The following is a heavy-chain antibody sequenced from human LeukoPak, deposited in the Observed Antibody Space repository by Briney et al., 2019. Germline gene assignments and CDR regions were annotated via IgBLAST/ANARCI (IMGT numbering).Heavy chain of an antibody. V-gene: IGHV3-74*01. CDR2: INPGGSSI. D-gene: IGHD1-14*01. Sequence: GGSLRLSCAASGFTFSSYWMHWVREVPGTGLGWVARINPGGSSITYADSVKGRFTISRDNAKNTLYLQMDSLRAEDTGVYYCARSNQADDYWGQGTLVTVSS. J-gene: IGHJ4*02. CDR1: GFTFSSYW. CDR3: ARSNQADDY.